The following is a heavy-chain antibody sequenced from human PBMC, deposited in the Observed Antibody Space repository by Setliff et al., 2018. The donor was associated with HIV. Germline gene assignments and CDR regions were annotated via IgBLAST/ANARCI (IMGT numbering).Heavy chain of an antibody. CDR3: AREHLYYNFWSGSHGSPDFNY. CDR1: GGSISGFY. Sequence: SLNCTVSGGSISGFYWSWNRQSAGKGLEWIGRIHTSGDSDFNPSLKSRVTMSVDTSKNQISLKVNSVTAADTALYFCAREHLYYNFWSGSHGSPDFNYWGQGTLVTVSS. J-gene: IGHJ4*02. V-gene: IGHV4-4*07. CDR2: IHTSGDS. D-gene: IGHD3-3*01.